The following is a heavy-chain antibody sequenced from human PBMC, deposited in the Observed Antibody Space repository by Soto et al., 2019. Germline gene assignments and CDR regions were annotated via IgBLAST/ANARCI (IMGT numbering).Heavy chain of an antibody. Sequence: GESLKISFKGSGYNFAKYWIGWVLQMPVKVLERIGMIYPSDSYTNYSPYFQGQVTIAADKSISTAYLQWSSLKASDTDMYYCARTMPTVRVWRNVYYHGMDVWAQATTLTIYS. V-gene: IGHV5-10-1*04. J-gene: IGHJ6*02. CDR1: GYNFAKYW. CDR3: ARTMPTVRVWRNVYYHGMDV. CDR2: IYPSDSYT. D-gene: IGHD2-2*01.